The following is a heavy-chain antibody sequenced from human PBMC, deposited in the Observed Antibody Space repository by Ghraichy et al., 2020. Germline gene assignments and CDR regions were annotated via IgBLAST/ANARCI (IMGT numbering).Heavy chain of an antibody. CDR2: ISAYNGNT. Sequence: ASVKVSCKASGYTFTSYGISWVRQAPGQGLEWMGWISAYNGNTNYAQKLQGRVTMTTDTSTSTAYMELRSLRSDDTAVYYCARERATIFGVPYYYYYGMDVWGQGTTVTVSS. D-gene: IGHD3-3*01. V-gene: IGHV1-18*04. CDR1: GYTFTSYG. CDR3: ARERATIFGVPYYYYYGMDV. J-gene: IGHJ6*02.